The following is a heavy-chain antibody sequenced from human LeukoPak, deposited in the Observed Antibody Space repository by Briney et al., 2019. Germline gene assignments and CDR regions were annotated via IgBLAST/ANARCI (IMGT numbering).Heavy chain of an antibody. Sequence: VASVKVSCQASGYTFTGYYMQRVRQAPGPRLEWMGWINPNSGGTNYTQKFQRRVTMTRDTSISTAYMELSRLRSDDTAVYYCARDGRTSYDSSGYFAWGQGTMVTVSS. D-gene: IGHD3-22*01. CDR2: INPNSGGT. J-gene: IGHJ5*02. CDR1: GYTFTGYY. V-gene: IGHV1-2*02. CDR3: ARDGRTSYDSSGYFA.